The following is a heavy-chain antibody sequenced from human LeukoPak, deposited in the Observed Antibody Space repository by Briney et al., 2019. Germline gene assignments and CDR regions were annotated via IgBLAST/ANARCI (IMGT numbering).Heavy chain of an antibody. CDR2: ISYDGSNK. J-gene: IGHJ5*02. CDR3: AKAIYSSSWYWFDP. V-gene: IGHV3-30*18. D-gene: IGHD6-13*01. Sequence: PGGSLRLSCAASGFTFSSYGMHWVRQAPGKGLEWVAVISYDGSNKYYADSVKGRFTISRDNSKNTLYLQMNSLRAEDTAVYYCAKAIYSSSWYWFDPWGQGTLVTVSS. CDR1: GFTFSSYG.